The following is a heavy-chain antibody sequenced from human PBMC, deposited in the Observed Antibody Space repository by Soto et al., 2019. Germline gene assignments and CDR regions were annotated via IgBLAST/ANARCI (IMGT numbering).Heavy chain of an antibody. CDR2: ISSDGGTT. J-gene: IGHJ6*02. CDR1: GFTSSKYP. V-gene: IGHV3-64*02. CDR3: ARGQIPYGLDV. Sequence: EVHLVESGEDLVQPGGSLRLSCAASGFTSSKYPMHWVRQAPGKGLEYVSAISSDGGTTFYADSVRGRFTMSRDNLKNTLYLQMRSLRVEDMAVYYCARGQIPYGLDVWGQGTTVTVS.